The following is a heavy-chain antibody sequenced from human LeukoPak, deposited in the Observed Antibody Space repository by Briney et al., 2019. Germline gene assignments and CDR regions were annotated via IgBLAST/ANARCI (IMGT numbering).Heavy chain of an antibody. CDR2: INPNSGGT. Sequence: TSVKVSCKASGYTFTGYYMHWVRQAPGQGLGWMGWINPNSGGTNYAQKFQGRVTMTRDTSISTAYMELSRLRSDDTAVYYCARDPTLNYYDSSGYYYDYWGQGTLVTVSS. J-gene: IGHJ4*02. D-gene: IGHD3-22*01. CDR3: ARDPTLNYYDSSGYYYDY. CDR1: GYTFTGYY. V-gene: IGHV1-2*02.